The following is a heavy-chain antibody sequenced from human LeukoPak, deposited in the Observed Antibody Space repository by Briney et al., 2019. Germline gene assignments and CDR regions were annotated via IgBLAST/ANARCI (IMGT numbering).Heavy chain of an antibody. CDR1: GFTFSSYS. Sequence: GGSLRLFCAASGFTFSSYSMNWVRQAPGKGLEWVSSISSSSSYIYYADSVKGRFTISRDNAKNSLYLQMNSLRAEDTAVYYCARDKSAARGYYFDYWGQGTLVTVSS. V-gene: IGHV3-21*01. CDR2: ISSSSSYI. CDR3: ARDKSAARGYYFDY. D-gene: IGHD6-6*01. J-gene: IGHJ4*02.